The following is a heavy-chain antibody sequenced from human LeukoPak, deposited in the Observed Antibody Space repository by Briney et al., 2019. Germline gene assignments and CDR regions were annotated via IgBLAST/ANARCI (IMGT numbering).Heavy chain of an antibody. CDR3: ARGGGSYYPNWFDP. V-gene: IGHV4-34*01. CDR2: INHSGST. CDR1: GGSFSGYY. D-gene: IGHD1-26*01. Sequence: SETLSLTCAVYGGSFSGYYWSWIRQPLGKGLEWIGEINHSGSTNYNPSLKSRVTISVDTSKNQFSLKLSSVTAADTAVYYCARGGGSYYPNWFDPWGQGTLVTVSS. J-gene: IGHJ5*02.